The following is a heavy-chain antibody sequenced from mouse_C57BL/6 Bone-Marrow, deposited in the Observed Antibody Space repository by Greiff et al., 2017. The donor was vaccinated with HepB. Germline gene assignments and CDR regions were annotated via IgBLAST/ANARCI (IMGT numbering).Heavy chain of an antibody. CDR2: IDPETGGT. V-gene: IGHV1-15*01. CDR1: GYTFTDYE. CDR3: TRITTVVAAEFDY. Sequence: QVQLQQSGAELVRPGASVTLSCKASGYTFTDYEMHWVKQTPVHGLEWIGAIDPETGGTAYNQKFKGKAILTADKSSSTAYMELRSLTSEDSAVYYCTRITTVVAAEFDYWGQGTTLTVSS. J-gene: IGHJ2*01. D-gene: IGHD1-1*01.